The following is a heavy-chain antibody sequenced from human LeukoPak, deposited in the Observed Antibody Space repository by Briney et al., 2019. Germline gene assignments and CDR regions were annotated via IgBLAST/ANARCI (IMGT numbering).Heavy chain of an antibody. CDR1: GFTFSSYS. D-gene: IGHD3-10*01. CDR2: ICSDSRTI. J-gene: IGHJ4*02. Sequence: GGSLTLSCAASGFTFSSYSMNWVRQAPGKGREWVSFICSDSRTIYYADSLKGRFTISRDKAKNSLYLQMKSLRDEDTAVYYCARYGSGTSYITNYFDYGGQGTLVTVS. V-gene: IGHV3-48*02. CDR3: ARYGSGTSYITNYFDY.